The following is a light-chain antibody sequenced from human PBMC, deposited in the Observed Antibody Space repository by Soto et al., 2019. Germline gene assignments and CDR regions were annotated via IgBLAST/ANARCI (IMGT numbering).Light chain of an antibody. CDR3: QQSFTTASIT. CDR2: AAS. V-gene: IGKV1-39*01. Sequence: DIQMTQSPSSLSASVGDRVTITCRASQSISRNLNWYQHKPGKAPKLLIYAASNLQNGVPSRFRGGGSGTEITLSINSLQPEDFGTYYCQQSFTTASITFGQGTRLEIK. J-gene: IGKJ5*01. CDR1: QSISRN.